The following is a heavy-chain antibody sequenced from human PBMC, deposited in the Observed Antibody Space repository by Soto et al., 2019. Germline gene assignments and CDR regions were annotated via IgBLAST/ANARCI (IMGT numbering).Heavy chain of an antibody. D-gene: IGHD3-10*01. V-gene: IGHV4-39*02. CDR1: GGSISSSNYY. CDR3: ARLSGSGSSFPDY. CDR2: IHYTGST. J-gene: IGHJ4*02. Sequence: QLQLQESGPGLVRPSETLSLTCTVSGGSISSSNYYWGWIRQPPGKGLEWIGSIHYTGSTYYNPSLTSRVAISVDTSKNHFSLNLTSVTAADTTVYYCARLSGSGSSFPDYWGQGTLVTVSS.